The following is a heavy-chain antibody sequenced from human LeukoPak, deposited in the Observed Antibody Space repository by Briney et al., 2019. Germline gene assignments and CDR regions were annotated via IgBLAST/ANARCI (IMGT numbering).Heavy chain of an antibody. V-gene: IGHV1-8*03. J-gene: IGHJ3*02. CDR1: GYTFTSYD. D-gene: IGHD3-3*01. Sequence: ASVKVSCKASGYTFTSYDINWVRQATGQGLEWMGWMNPNSGNTGYAQKFQGRVTITRNTSISTAYMELSSLRSEDTAVYYCARGAGGTNTYYDFWLGDAFDIWGQGTMVTVSS. CDR2: MNPNSGNT. CDR3: ARGAGGTNTYYDFWLGDAFDI.